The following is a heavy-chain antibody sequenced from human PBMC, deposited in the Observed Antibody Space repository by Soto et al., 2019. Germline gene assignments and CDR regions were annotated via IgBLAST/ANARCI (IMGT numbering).Heavy chain of an antibody. V-gene: IGHV3-48*01. D-gene: IGHD2-8*01. CDR1: GFTFSGHS. J-gene: IGHJ6*03. CDR3: ARDPRYCSYGECYGKYYYYCMDV. CDR2: TSGSGNTI. Sequence: GGSLRLSCAVSGFTFSGHSMNWVRQAPGKGLEWVSYTSGSGNTIYYADSVKGRFTISRDNARNSLYLQLNSLRAEDTAVYYCARDPRYCSYGECYGKYYYYCMDVWGKGTTVTVSS.